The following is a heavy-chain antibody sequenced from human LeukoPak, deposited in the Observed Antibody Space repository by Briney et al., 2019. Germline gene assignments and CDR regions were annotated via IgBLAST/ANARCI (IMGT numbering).Heavy chain of an antibody. CDR2: IYYSGST. CDR3: ARGGALPRGFDP. V-gene: IGHV4-59*01. J-gene: IGHJ5*02. Sequence: SETLSLTCTVSGGSISSYYWSWIRQPPGKGLERIGYIYYSGSTNYNPSLKSRVTISVDTSKNQFSLKLSSVTAADTAVYYCARGGALPRGFDPWGQGTLVTVSS. D-gene: IGHD3-16*01. CDR1: GGSISSYY.